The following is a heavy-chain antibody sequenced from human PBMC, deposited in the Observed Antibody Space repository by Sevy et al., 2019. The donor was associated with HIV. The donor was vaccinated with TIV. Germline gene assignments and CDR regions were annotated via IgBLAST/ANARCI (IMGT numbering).Heavy chain of an antibody. D-gene: IGHD4-17*01. CDR2: ITGSSTTI. J-gene: IGHJ1*01. V-gene: IGHV3-23*01. CDR1: GFTFSNYA. CDR3: ARDGLYGGNFEYFQH. Sequence: GGSLRLSCAASGFTFSNYALTWVRQAPGKGLDWVSFITGSSTTIYCADSVKGRFTVSRDNSNNTLYLHINSLRAEDTAVYYCARDGLYGGNFEYFQHWGQGTLVTVSS.